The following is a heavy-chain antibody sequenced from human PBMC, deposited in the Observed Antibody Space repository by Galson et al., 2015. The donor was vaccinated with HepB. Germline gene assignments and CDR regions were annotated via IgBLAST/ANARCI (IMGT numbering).Heavy chain of an antibody. V-gene: IGHV3-7*01. CDR2: IKEDESEE. CDR1: GFMFSTYW. Sequence: SLRLSCAASGFMFSTYWMSWVRQAPGKGLEWVANIKEDESEEHSVDSVKGRFTISRDNAKNSVYLQLNSLRAEDTAVYYCVAGSNFGHWGQGTLVTVSS. D-gene: IGHD3-10*01. CDR3: VAGSNFGH. J-gene: IGHJ5*02.